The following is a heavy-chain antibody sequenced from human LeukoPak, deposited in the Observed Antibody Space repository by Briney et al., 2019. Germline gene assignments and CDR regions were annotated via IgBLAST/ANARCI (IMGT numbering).Heavy chain of an antibody. D-gene: IGHD2-15*01. V-gene: IGHV3-48*02. CDR3: AREGSNCSGGSCYLYYFDY. CDR2: MNSSYSTI. J-gene: IGHJ4*02. CDR1: GFTYSIYS. Sequence: GGPLTLSCAPSGFTYSIYSIIGVRQAPEKGVEGVSYMNSSYSTIYYAESVKGRFTISRDNAKNSLYLQMNSLRDEDTAVYYCAREGSNCSGGSCYLYYFDYWGQGTLVTVSS.